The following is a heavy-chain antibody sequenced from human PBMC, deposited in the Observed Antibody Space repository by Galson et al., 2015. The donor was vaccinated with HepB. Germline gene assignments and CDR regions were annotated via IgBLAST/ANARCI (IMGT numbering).Heavy chain of an antibody. V-gene: IGHV4-39*01. J-gene: IGHJ4*02. D-gene: IGHD1-14*01. CDR1: GGSISSSSYY. Sequence: SETLSLTCTVSGGSISSSSYYWGWIRQPPGKGLEWIGSIYYSGSTYYNPSLKSRVTISVDTSKNQFSLKLSSVTAADTAVYYCARHVAPPRRLTPGTFDYWGQGTLVTVSS. CDR2: IYYSGST. CDR3: ARHVAPPRRLTPGTFDY.